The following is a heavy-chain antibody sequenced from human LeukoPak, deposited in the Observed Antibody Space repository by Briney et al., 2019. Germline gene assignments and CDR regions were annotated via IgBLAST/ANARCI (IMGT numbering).Heavy chain of an antibody. CDR2: INHSGST. V-gene: IGHV4-34*01. J-gene: IGHJ4*02. CDR3: ARSPY. Sequence: PSETLSLTCAVYGGSFSGYYWSWIRQPPGKGLEWIGEINHSGSTNYNPALKSRVTISVDTSKNQFSLKLSSVTAADTAVYYCARSPYWGQGTLVTVSS. CDR1: GGSFSGYY.